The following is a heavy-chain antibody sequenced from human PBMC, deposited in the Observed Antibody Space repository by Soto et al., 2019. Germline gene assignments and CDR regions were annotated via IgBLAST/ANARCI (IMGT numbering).Heavy chain of an antibody. CDR2: IYYSGST. CDR3: ARGPTAMVTNY. Sequence: SETLSLTCTVSGGSISSGGYYWSWIRQHPGKGLEWIGYIYYSGSTYYNPSLKSRVTISVDTSKNQFSLKLSSVTAADTAVYYCARGPTAMVTNYWGQGTLVTVSS. CDR1: GGSISSGGYY. J-gene: IGHJ4*02. D-gene: IGHD5-18*01. V-gene: IGHV4-31*03.